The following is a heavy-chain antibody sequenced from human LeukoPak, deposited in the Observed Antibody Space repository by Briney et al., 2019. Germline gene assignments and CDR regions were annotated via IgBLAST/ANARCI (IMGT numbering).Heavy chain of an antibody. D-gene: IGHD1-26*01. CDR1: GFTFRNFA. V-gene: IGHV3-23*01. J-gene: IGHJ5*02. CDR3: AKDIELFMS. CDR2: LSHGGTRT. Sequence: GGSLRLSCAASGFTFRNFAMSWVRQAPGKGLEWVSGLSHGGTRTFYAASVKGRFTISRDDSNSTLLLQMDNLRVEDTATYYCAKDIELFMSWGQGTLVIVSS.